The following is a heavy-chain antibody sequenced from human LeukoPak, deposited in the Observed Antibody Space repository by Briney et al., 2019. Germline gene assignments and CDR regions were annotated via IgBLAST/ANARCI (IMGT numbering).Heavy chain of an antibody. CDR2: IIPIFGTA. V-gene: IGHV1-69*01. CDR3: ARSLLRGVPEPYYYYGMDV. J-gene: IGHJ6*02. CDR1: GGTFSSYA. D-gene: IGHD3-22*01. Sequence: SVKVSCKASGGTFSSYAISWVRQAPGQGLEWMGGIIPIFGTANYAQKFQGRVTITADESTSTAYMELSSLRSEDTAVYYCARSLLRGVPEPYYYYGMDVWGQGTTVTVSS.